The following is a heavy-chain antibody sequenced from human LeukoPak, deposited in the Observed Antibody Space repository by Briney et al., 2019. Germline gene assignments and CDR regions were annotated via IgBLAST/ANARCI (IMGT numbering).Heavy chain of an antibody. CDR1: GYTFTSYG. CDR2: ISAYNGNT. D-gene: IGHD1-26*01. Sequence: ASVKVSCTASGYTFTSYGISWVRQAPGQGLEWTGWISAYNGNTNYAQKLQGRVTMTTDTSTSTAYMELRSLRSDDTAVYYCARIGGSYQLSEFDYWGQGTLVTVSS. J-gene: IGHJ4*02. CDR3: ARIGGSYQLSEFDY. V-gene: IGHV1-18*01.